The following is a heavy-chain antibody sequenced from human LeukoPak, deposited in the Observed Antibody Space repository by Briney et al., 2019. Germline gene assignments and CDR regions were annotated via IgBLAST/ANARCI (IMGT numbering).Heavy chain of an antibody. CDR3: ARQGRGGYWYFDL. J-gene: IGHJ2*01. CDR1: GYTFTKYY. D-gene: IGHD3-16*01. CDR2: INPSCGNT. Sequence: ASVKFSCKASGYTFTKYYIHWVRQAPGQGLEWMGVINPSCGNTNYAQEFQGRVTLTMDTSTSTVYMELSSLTSEDTAVYYCARQGRGGYWYFDLWGRGTLITVSS. V-gene: IGHV1-46*01.